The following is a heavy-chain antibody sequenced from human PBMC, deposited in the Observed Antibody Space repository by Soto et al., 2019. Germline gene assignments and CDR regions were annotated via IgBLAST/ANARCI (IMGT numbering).Heavy chain of an antibody. CDR1: GGTFSSYA. CDR2: IIPIFGTA. Sequence: QAQLVQSGAEVKKPGSSVKVSCKASGGTFSSYAISWVRQAPGQGLEWMGGIIPIFGTANYAHKFQGRVTITADESTSTAYMELSSLRSEDTVVYYCARDSGYRYGPGDAFDIWGQGTMVTVSS. CDR3: ARDSGYRYGPGDAFDI. V-gene: IGHV1-69*01. J-gene: IGHJ3*02. D-gene: IGHD5-18*01.